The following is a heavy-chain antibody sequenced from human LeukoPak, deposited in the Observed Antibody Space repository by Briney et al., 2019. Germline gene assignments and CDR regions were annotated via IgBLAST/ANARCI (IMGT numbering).Heavy chain of an antibody. V-gene: IGHV4-39*01. CDR3: ARGLVAASVYFDY. Sequence: PSETLSLTCTVSGGSISSSSYYWGWIRQPPGKGLEWIGSIYYSGSTYYNPSLKSRVTISVDTSKNQFSLKLSSVAAADTAVYYCARGLVAASVYFDYWGQGTLVTVSS. D-gene: IGHD2-15*01. J-gene: IGHJ4*02. CDR1: GGSISSSSYY. CDR2: IYYSGST.